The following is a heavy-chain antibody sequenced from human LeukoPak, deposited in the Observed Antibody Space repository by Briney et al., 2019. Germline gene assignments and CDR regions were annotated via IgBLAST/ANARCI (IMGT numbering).Heavy chain of an antibody. J-gene: IGHJ6*02. V-gene: IGHV3-23*01. CDR1: GGTFSSYA. CDR3: ATIHYGSGSYYLDGMDV. D-gene: IGHD3-10*01. CDR2: ISGSGGST. Sequence: SCKASGGTFSSYAMSWVRQAPGKGLEWVSAISGSGGSTYYADSVKGRFTISRDNSKNTLYLQMNSLRAEDTAVYYCATIHYGSGSYYLDGMDVWGQGTTVTVSS.